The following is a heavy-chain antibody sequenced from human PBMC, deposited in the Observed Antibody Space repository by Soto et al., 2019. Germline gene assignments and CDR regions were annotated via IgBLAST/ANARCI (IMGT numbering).Heavy chain of an antibody. CDR2: IIPIFGTA. CDR1: GGTFSSYA. V-gene: IGHV1-69*01. Sequence: QVQLVQSGAEVKKPGSSVKVSCEASGGTFSSYAISWVRQAPGQGLEWMGGIIPIFGTANYAQKFQGRVTITADESTSTAYMELSSLRSEDTAVYYCARVVAAVISDWFDPWGQGTLVTVSS. CDR3: ARVVAAVISDWFDP. J-gene: IGHJ5*02. D-gene: IGHD6-13*01.